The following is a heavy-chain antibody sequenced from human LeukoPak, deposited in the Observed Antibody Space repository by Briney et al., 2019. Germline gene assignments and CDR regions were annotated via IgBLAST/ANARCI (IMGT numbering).Heavy chain of an antibody. Sequence: SETLSLTCTVSGVSISSYYWSWIRQPPGKGLEWIGYIYYSGSTDYNPSLKSRVTISVDASKNQFSLKLSSVTAADTAMYYCARGDPNVDYWGQGTLVTVSS. CDR3: ARGDPNVDY. CDR2: IYYSGST. J-gene: IGHJ4*02. V-gene: IGHV4-59*12. CDR1: GVSISSYY.